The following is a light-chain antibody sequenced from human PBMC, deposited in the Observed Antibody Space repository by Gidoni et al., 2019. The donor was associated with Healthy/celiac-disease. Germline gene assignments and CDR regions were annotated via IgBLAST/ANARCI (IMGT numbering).Light chain of an antibody. J-gene: IGLJ2*01. V-gene: IGLV2-14*01. CDR3: SSYTSSSTVV. CDR1: SSAVGGYNY. Sequence: QSALTQPASVSGSPGQSIPISCTGTSSAVGGYNYVSWYQQHTGNAPKLMIYEVSNRPSGVSNRFSGSKSGNTASLTISGLQAEDEADYYCSSYTSSSTVVFGGGTKLTVL. CDR2: EVS.